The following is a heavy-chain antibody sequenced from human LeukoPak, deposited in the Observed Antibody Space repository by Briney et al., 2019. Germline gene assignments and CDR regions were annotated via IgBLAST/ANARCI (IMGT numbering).Heavy chain of an antibody. CDR2: ISAYNGNT. Sequence: GASVKVSCKASGYTFNSHGISWVRQAPGQGFEWMGWISAYNGNTNYAQKLQGRVTMTTDTPTSTAYMELRSLRSDDTAVYYCARDKYCSSTSCYSGFYYYYYMDVWGKGTTVTVSS. V-gene: IGHV1-18*01. CDR1: GYTFNSHG. CDR3: ARDKYCSSTSCYSGFYYYYYMDV. J-gene: IGHJ6*03. D-gene: IGHD2-2*02.